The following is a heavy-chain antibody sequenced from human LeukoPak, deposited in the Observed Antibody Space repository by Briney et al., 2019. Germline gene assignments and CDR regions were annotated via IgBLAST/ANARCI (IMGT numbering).Heavy chain of an antibody. CDR2: MKEDGREK. CDR1: GFTFSRYW. D-gene: IGHD4-17*01. CDR3: AKDRGTTNYYYYMDV. J-gene: IGHJ6*03. Sequence: GGSLRLSCAAPGFTFSRYWMTWVRQAPGKGLEWVANMKEDGREKNYVDSVKGRFTISRDNAKNSLYLQMNSLRAEDTAVYYCAKDRGTTNYYYYMDVWGKGTTVTVSS. V-gene: IGHV3-7*01.